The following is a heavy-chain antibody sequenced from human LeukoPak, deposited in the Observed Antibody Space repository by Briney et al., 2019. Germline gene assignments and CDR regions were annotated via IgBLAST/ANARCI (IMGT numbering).Heavy chain of an antibody. J-gene: IGHJ4*02. CDR1: GFTFSNYA. V-gene: IGHV3-23*01. CDR3: AKDMGISGSYYHY. Sequence: GGSLRLSCAASGFTFSNYAMGWVRQAPGKGLEWVSAISGSGGSTYYPDSLKGRFTISRDNSKNTLYLQMNSLRVEDTAVYYCAKDMGISGSYYHYWGQGTLVTVSS. CDR2: ISGSGGST. D-gene: IGHD1-26*01.